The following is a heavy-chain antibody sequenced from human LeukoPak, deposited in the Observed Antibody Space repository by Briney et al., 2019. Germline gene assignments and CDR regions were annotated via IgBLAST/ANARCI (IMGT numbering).Heavy chain of an antibody. CDR3: ARGYSYGYVGFDY. CDR1: GVSISSYY. CDR2: IYYSGST. J-gene: IGHJ4*02. Sequence: ASETLSLTCTVSGVSISSYYWSWIRQPPGKGLEWIGYIYYSGSTNYNPSLKSRVTMSVDTSKNQFSLKLSSVTAADTAVYYCARGYSYGYVGFDYWGQGTLVTVSS. V-gene: IGHV4-59*12. D-gene: IGHD5-18*01.